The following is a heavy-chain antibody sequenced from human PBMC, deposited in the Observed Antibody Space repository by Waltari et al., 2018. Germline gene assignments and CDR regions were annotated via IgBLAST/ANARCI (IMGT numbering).Heavy chain of an antibody. CDR1: DSFFTDYW. J-gene: IGHJ4*02. CDR2: MKTDGTSI. CDR3: TRNPGY. Sequence: EVQLVNSGGGLVQPGGSLSLSCAASDSFFTDYWLDWVRQAPGKGLVWVSRMKTDGTSITYADSVKGRFTISRDSAKNTYYLQMNSLRAEDTAVYYCTRNPGYWGQGTLVTVSS. V-gene: IGHV3-74*03.